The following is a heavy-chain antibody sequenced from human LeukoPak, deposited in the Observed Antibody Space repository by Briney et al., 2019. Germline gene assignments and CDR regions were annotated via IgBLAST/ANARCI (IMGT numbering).Heavy chain of an antibody. Sequence: SQTLSLTCTVSGGSISSGGYYWSWIRQPPGKGLEWIGYIYYSGSTYYNPSLKSRFTISVDTSKNQFSLKLSSVTAAATAVYYCARGQDGYEIHWGQGTLVTVSS. CDR1: GGSISSGGYY. CDR2: IYYSGST. V-gene: IGHV4-31*03. J-gene: IGHJ4*02. CDR3: ARGQDGYEIH. D-gene: IGHD5-12*01.